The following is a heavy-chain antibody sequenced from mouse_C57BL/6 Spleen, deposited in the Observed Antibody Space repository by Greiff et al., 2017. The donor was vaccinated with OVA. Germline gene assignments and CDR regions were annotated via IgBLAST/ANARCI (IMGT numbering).Heavy chain of an antibody. V-gene: IGHV1-69*01. Sequence: QVQLQQPGAELVMPGASVKLSCKASGYTFTSYWMHWVKQRPGQGLEWIGEIDPSDSYTNYNQKFKGKSTLTVDKSSSTAYMQLSSLTSEDSAVYYCARRDYDCSWFAYWGQGTLVTVSA. J-gene: IGHJ3*01. CDR1: GYTFTSYW. D-gene: IGHD2-4*01. CDR2: IDPSDSYT. CDR3: ARRDYDCSWFAY.